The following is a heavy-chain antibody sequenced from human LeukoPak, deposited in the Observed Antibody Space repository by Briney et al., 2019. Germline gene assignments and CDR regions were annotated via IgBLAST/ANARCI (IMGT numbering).Heavy chain of an antibody. D-gene: IGHD2-21*02. CDR3: ARAYCGGDCSFQGWFDP. J-gene: IGHJ5*02. CDR1: GDSIDSVSYY. V-gene: IGHV4-39*07. Sequence: SSETLSLTCSVSGDSIDSVSYYWGWIRQAPGKGPEWIASIDYSGRTFYNPSLRSRVTISVDTSNNDFSLNLASVTAADTAVYYCARAYCGGDCSFQGWFDPWGQGTLVTVSS. CDR2: IDYSGRT.